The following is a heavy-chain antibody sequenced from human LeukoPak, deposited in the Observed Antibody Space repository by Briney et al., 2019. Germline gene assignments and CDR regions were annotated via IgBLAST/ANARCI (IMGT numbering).Heavy chain of an antibody. J-gene: IGHJ3*02. Sequence: GGSLRLSCAASGFTFDDYAMHWVRHAPGKGLEWVSGISWNSGSIGYADSVKGRFTISRDNAKNSLYLQMNSLRAEDTALYYCAKADYDSSELGAFDIWGQGTMVTVSS. D-gene: IGHD3-22*01. V-gene: IGHV3-9*01. CDR3: AKADYDSSELGAFDI. CDR1: GFTFDDYA. CDR2: ISWNSGSI.